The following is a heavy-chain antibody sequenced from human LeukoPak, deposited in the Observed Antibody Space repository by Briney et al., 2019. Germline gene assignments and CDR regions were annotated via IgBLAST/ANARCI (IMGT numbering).Heavy chain of an antibody. CDR2: INSEGSTT. Sequence: GGSLRLSCAASGFTFRSYWMHWVRRAPGKGLVWVSRINSEGSTTSYADSVKGRFTISRDNAKNTLYLQMNSLRAEDTAVYYCASGFAAFCGGDCPPFDSWGQGTLVTVSS. V-gene: IGHV3-74*01. CDR1: GFTFRSYW. J-gene: IGHJ4*02. CDR3: ASGFAAFCGGDCPPFDS. D-gene: IGHD2-21*02.